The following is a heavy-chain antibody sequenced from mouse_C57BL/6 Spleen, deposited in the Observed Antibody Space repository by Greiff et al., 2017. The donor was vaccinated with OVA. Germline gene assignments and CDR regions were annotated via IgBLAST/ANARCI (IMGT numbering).Heavy chain of an antibody. CDR3: ARWGYDYDEHFDY. J-gene: IGHJ2*01. D-gene: IGHD2-4*01. CDR1: GYSFTSYY. CDR2: IYPGSGNT. V-gene: IGHV1-66*01. Sequence: QVQLQQSGPELVKPGASVKISCKASGYSFTSYYIHWVKQRPGQGLEWIGWIYPGSGNTKYNEKFKGKATLTADTSSSTAYMQLSSLTSEDSAVYYCARWGYDYDEHFDYWGQGTTLTVSS.